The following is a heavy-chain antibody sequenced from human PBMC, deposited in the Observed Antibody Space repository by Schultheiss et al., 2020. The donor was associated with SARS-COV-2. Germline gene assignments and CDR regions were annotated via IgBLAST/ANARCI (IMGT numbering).Heavy chain of an antibody. J-gene: IGHJ4*02. CDR1: GFTFSDYY. Sequence: GGSLRLSCAASGFTFSDYYMSWIRQAPGKGLEWVSYISSSSSYTNYADSVKGRFTISRDNAKNSLYLQMNSLRAEDTAVYYCARDVDRGSYFDYWGQGTLVTVSS. CDR3: ARDVDRGSYFDY. CDR2: ISSSSSYT. D-gene: IGHD1-26*01. V-gene: IGHV3-11*06.